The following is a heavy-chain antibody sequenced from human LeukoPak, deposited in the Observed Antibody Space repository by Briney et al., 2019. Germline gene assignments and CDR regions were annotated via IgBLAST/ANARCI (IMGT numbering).Heavy chain of an antibody. V-gene: IGHV4-39*01. CDR2: IYSSGST. J-gene: IGHJ4*02. CDR3: ASRSGDRSLYYFDY. CDR1: GGSIRSSGYY. D-gene: IGHD3-22*01. Sequence: SETLSLTCTVSGGSIRSSGYYWGWIRQPPGKGLEWIGSIYSSGSTYYNPSLKSRVTISVDTSKSQFSLKLSSVTAADTAVYYYASRSGDRSLYYFDYWGQGTLVTVSS.